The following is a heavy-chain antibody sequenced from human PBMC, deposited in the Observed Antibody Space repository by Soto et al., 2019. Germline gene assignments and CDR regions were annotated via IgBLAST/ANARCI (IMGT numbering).Heavy chain of an antibody. CDR3: AGVRIQLWTKIDY. D-gene: IGHD5-18*01. V-gene: IGHV4-30-2*01. CDR1: GGPISSGGDS. Sequence: QLQLQESGSGLVKPSQTLSLTCAVAGGPISSGGDSWSWIRQPPGKGLEWIGYIYHSVSTYYNPSLNSRVTISVDRYKNQFSLKLSSVTAADTAVYYCAGVRIQLWTKIDYWGQGTLVTVS. CDR2: IYHSVST. J-gene: IGHJ4*02.